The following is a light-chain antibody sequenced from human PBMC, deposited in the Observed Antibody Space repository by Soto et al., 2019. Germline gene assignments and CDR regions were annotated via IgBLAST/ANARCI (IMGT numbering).Light chain of an antibody. CDR2: SAS. V-gene: IGKV3-15*01. CDR1: QSVSRN. Sequence: EVVMTQSPATLSVSPGERATLSCRASQSVSRNLAWYQQKPGQAPRLLISSASTRATGVPPRFSGSGSGTEFTLTISSLQSEDSAVYYCQQYNDWWTLGQGTKVEIK. CDR3: QQYNDWWT. J-gene: IGKJ1*01.